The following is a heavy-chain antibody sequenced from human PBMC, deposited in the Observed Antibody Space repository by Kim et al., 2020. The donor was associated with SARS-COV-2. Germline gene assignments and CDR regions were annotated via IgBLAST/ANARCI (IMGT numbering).Heavy chain of an antibody. CDR1: GDSVSSDSAA. V-gene: IGHV6-1*01. CDR3: AYDSSGFDAFDI. D-gene: IGHD3-22*01. CDR2: TYYRSKWHN. J-gene: IGHJ3*02. Sequence: SQTLSLTCAISGDSVSSDSAAWNWIRQSPSRGLEWLGRTYYRSKWHNDYAVSVKSRVIINPDTSKNQFSLQLKSVTPEDTAVYYCAYDSSGFDAFDIWGQGTKVTVSS.